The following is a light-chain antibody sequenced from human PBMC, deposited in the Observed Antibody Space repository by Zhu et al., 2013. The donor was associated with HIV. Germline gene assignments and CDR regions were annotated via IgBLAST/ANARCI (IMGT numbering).Light chain of an antibody. CDR3: QQYGSSPQIT. Sequence: EIVLTQSPGTLSLSPGERATLSCTASQSVSSSYLTWYQQTPGQAPRLLIYGASTRATGIPDRFSGSGSGTDFTLTISRVEPEDFAVYYCQQYGSSPQITFGP. V-gene: IGKV3-20*01. J-gene: IGKJ3*01. CDR1: QSVSSSY. CDR2: GAS.